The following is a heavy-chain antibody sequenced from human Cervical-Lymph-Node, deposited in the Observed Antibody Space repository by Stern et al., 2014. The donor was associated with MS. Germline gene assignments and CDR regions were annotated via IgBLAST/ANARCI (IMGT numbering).Heavy chain of an antibody. Sequence: QVQLQESGPGLVKPSQTLSLTCTVSVGSISSGGFYWSWLRQHPGNGLEGIGYIYYSGSTYYNPSLKSRVTISVDTSKNQFALKLSSVTAADTAVYYCARVDSSSWDFDYWGQGTLVTVSS. D-gene: IGHD6-13*01. CDR2: IYYSGST. J-gene: IGHJ4*02. CDR1: VGSISSGGFY. CDR3: ARVDSSSWDFDY. V-gene: IGHV4-31*03.